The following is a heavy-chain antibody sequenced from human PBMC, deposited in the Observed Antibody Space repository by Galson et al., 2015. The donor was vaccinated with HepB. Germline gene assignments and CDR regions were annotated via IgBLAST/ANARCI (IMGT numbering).Heavy chain of an antibody. CDR1: GFTFSSYS. CDR2: ISSSSSYI. D-gene: IGHD1-26*01. V-gene: IGHV3-21*01. J-gene: IGHJ4*02. CDR3: ARDRKGSGLLADY. Sequence: SLRLSCAASGFTFSSYSMNWVRQAPGKGLEWVSSISSSSSYIYYADSVKGRFTISRDNAKNSLYLQMNSLRAEDTAVYYCARDRKGSGLLADYWGQGTLVTVSS.